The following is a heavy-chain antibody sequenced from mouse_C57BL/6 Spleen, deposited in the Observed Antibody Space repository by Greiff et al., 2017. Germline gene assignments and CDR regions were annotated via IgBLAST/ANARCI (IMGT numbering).Heavy chain of an antibody. CDR3: AKIYYYGSSYRDYAMDY. Sequence: EVKVVESGGGLVKPGGSLKLSCAASGFTFSDYGMHWVRQAPEKGLEWVAYISSGSSTIYYADTVKGRFPISRDNAKNTLFLQMTSLRSEDTAMYYCAKIYYYGSSYRDYAMDYWGQGTSVTVSS. J-gene: IGHJ4*01. D-gene: IGHD1-1*01. CDR1: GFTFSDYG. CDR2: ISSGSSTI. V-gene: IGHV5-17*01.